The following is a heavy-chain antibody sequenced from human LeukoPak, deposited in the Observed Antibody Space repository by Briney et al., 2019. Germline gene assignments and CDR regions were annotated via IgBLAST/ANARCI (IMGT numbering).Heavy chain of an antibody. CDR3: ATSFYDSSGYYRVD. CDR2: IYSGGST. V-gene: IGHV3-53*01. J-gene: IGHJ4*02. D-gene: IGHD3-22*01. CDR1: GFTVSSNY. Sequence: GGSLSLSCAASGFTVSSNYMSWVRQAPGKGLEWVSVIYSGGSTYYADAVKGRFTISRDNSKNTLYLQMNSLRAEDTAVYYCATSFYDSSGYYRVDWGQGTLVTVSS.